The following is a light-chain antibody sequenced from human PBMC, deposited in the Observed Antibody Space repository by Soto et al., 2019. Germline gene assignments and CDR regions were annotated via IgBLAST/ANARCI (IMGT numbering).Light chain of an antibody. J-gene: IGKJ3*01. CDR2: GTS. Sequence: EIVLTQSPGTLSLSPGERATLSCRASQSVSSKYLAWYQQKPGRAPRVLIYGTSIRASGVPERFSGGESGTDFTLTITRLEPEDFAVYYCQQYGSSLFTFGPGTKVDIK. CDR3: QQYGSSLFT. CDR1: QSVSSKY. V-gene: IGKV3-20*01.